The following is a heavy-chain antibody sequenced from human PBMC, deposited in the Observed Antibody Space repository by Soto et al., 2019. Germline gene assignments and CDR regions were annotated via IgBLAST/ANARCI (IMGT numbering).Heavy chain of an antibody. CDR2: INSDASSS. CDR3: VSALLNTGWYTRFAS. V-gene: IGHV3-74*01. D-gene: IGHD6-19*01. CDR1: GFVFRSYH. Sequence: GRSLRLSCTASGFVFRSYHMHWVSQDPRKGLVWVTQINSDASSSVYADSVKGRFTVSRDNAKNTLYLQMNSLRLDDTAAYYCVSALLNTGWYTRFASW. J-gene: IGHJ5*01.